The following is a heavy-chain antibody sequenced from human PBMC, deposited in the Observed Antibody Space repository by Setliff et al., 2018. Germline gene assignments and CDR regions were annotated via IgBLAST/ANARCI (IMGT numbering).Heavy chain of an antibody. J-gene: IGHJ4*02. CDR2: ISYDGAI. D-gene: IGHD4-4*01. Sequence: SETLSLTCSVSDDSFYSSSYYWAWIRQPPGRGLEWIGSISYDGAINYNSSLKSRVAMSLDVPERQFALKLSSVTAVDAAVYYCAREGRWDYSYPIYWGQGIRVTVSS. CDR1: DDSFYSSSYY. V-gene: IGHV4-39*01. CDR3: AREGRWDYSYPIY.